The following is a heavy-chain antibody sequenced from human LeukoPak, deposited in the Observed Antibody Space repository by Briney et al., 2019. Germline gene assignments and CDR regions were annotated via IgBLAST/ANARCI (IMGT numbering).Heavy chain of an antibody. CDR2: INHSGST. J-gene: IGHJ4*02. D-gene: IGHD2-21*02. V-gene: IGHV4-34*01. CDR1: GGSFSGYY. Sequence: SETLSLTCAVYGGSFSGYYWSWIRQPPGKGLEWIGEINHSGSTNYNPSLKSRVTISVDTSKNQFSLKLSSVTAADTAVYYCARLACGGDCHFDYWGQGTLVTVSS. CDR3: ARLACGGDCHFDY.